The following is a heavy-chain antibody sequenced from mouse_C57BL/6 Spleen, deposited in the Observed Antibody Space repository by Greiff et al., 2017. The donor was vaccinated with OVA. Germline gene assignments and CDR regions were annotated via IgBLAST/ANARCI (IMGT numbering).Heavy chain of an antibody. CDR2: IYPSDSET. CDR1: GYTFTSYW. CDR3: ARSNRDY. Sequence: QVHVKQPGAELVRPGSSVKLSCKASGYTFTSYWMAWVKQRPGQGLEWIGNIYPSDSETNYNQKFKDKATLTVDKSSTTAYMQLSSLTSEDSAVYYCARSNRDYWGQGTTLTVSS. V-gene: IGHV1-61*01. J-gene: IGHJ2*01.